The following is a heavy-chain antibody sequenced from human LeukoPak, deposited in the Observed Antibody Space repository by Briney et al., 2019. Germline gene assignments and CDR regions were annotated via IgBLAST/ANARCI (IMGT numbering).Heavy chain of an antibody. CDR3: ARAAFIAAAGRGAFDI. D-gene: IGHD6-13*01. J-gene: IGHJ3*02. CDR1: GGSFSGYY. V-gene: IGHV4-34*01. Sequence: SETLSLTCAVHGGSFSGYYWSWIRQPPGKGLEWIGEINHSGSTNYNPSLKSRVTISVDTSKNQFSLKLSSVTAADTAVYYCARAAFIAAAGRGAFDIWGQGTMVTVSS. CDR2: INHSGST.